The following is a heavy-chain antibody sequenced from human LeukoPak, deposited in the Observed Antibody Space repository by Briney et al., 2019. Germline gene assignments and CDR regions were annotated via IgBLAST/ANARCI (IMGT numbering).Heavy chain of an antibody. D-gene: IGHD4-23*01. CDR3: AKDRFYGGNTETYYFDY. Sequence: GGSLRLSCAASGFTFSSYWMHWVRQALGKGLVWVSRINSDGSSTSYADSVKGRFTISRDNAKNTLYLQMNSLRAEDTAVYYCAKDRFYGGNTETYYFDYWGQGTLVTVSS. J-gene: IGHJ4*02. V-gene: IGHV3-74*01. CDR2: INSDGSST. CDR1: GFTFSSYW.